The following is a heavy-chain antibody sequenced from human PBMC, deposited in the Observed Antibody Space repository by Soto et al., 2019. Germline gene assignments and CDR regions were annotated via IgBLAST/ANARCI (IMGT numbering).Heavy chain of an antibody. D-gene: IGHD3-3*01. CDR3: AKDRDYDFWSGYSGGYFDY. CDR1: GFTCSSYA. CDR2: ISGSGGST. Sequence: PGGSLRLSCAASGFTCSSYAMSWVRQAPGKGLEWVSAISGSGGSTYYADSVKGRFTISRDNSKNTLYLQMNSLRAEDTAVYYCAKDRDYDFWSGYSGGYFDYWGQGTLVTISS. V-gene: IGHV3-23*01. J-gene: IGHJ4*02.